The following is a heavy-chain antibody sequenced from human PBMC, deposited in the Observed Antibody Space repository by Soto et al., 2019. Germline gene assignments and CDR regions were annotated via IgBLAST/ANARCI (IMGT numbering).Heavy chain of an antibody. CDR3: ASSIAVAATFDY. D-gene: IGHD6-19*01. V-gene: IGHV4-34*01. J-gene: IGHJ4*02. Sequence: PSETLSLTCAVYGRSFSGYYWSWIRQPPGKGLEWIGEINHSGSTNYNPSLKSRVTISVDTSKNQFSLKLSSVTAADTAVYYCASSIAVAATFDYWGQGTLVTVSS. CDR1: GRSFSGYY. CDR2: INHSGST.